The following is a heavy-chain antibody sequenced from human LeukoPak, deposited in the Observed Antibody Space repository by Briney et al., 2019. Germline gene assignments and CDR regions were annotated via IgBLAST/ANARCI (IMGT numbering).Heavy chain of an antibody. CDR3: ARSPFYDYVWGSYRYHYYFDY. D-gene: IGHD3-16*02. CDR2: INHSGST. Sequence: SETLSLTCAVYGGSFSGYHWSWIRQPPGKGLEWIGEINHSGSTNYNPSLKSRVTISVDTSKNQFSLKLSSVTAADTAVYYCARSPFYDYVWGSYRYHYYFDYWGQGTLVTVSS. J-gene: IGHJ4*02. V-gene: IGHV4-34*01. CDR1: GGSFSGYH.